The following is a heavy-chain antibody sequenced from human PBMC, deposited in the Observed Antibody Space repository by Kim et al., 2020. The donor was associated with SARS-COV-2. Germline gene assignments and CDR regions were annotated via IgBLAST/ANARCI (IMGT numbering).Heavy chain of an antibody. D-gene: IGHD6-19*01. CDR2: VNNGGNA. J-gene: IGHJ4*02. CDR3: AKDHPSNGWPTFDS. CDR1: GFTFSRRA. Sequence: GGSLRLSCAASGFTFSRRAMSWVRQAPGKGLEWIASVNNGGNAYYADSVKGRFTVSRDITMDTLYLQMNSLTAEDTARYYCAKDHPSNGWPTFDSWGQGTLVAVSS. V-gene: IGHV3-23*01.